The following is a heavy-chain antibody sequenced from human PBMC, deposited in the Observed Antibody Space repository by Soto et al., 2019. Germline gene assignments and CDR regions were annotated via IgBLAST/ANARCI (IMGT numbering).Heavy chain of an antibody. D-gene: IGHD4-17*01. CDR3: ARDPGYGDYVFDY. CDR2: IYYSGST. J-gene: IGHJ4*02. CDR1: GGSISSGDYY. V-gene: IGHV4-30-4*01. Sequence: SETLSLTCTVSGGSISSGDYYWSWIRQPPGKGLEWIGYIYYSGSTYYNPSLKSRVTISVDTSKNQFSLKLSSVTAADTAVYYCARDPGYGDYVFDYWGQGTLVTVSS.